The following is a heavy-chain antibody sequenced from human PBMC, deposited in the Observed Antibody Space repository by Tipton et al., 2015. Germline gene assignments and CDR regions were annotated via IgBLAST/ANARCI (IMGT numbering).Heavy chain of an antibody. Sequence: TLSLTCTVSGDSISRSNYYWGWIRQPPGMGLEWIASIHYGGNTHYNPSLMSRVTISVDTSKNQFSLTLTSVNTADTAIYYCAGGAYTYNWFDPWGQGTLVTVSS. CDR3: AGGAYTYNWFDP. CDR1: GDSISRSNYY. CDR2: IHYGGNT. J-gene: IGHJ5*02. V-gene: IGHV4-39*07. D-gene: IGHD2-2*02.